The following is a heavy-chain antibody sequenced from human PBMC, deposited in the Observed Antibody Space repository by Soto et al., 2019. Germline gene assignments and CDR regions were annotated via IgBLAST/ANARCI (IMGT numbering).Heavy chain of an antibody. CDR2: IIPIFGTA. D-gene: IGHD6-13*01. J-gene: IGHJ6*02. CDR1: GGTFSSYA. Sequence: ASVKVSCKASGGTFSSYAISWVRQAPGQGLEWMGGIIPIFGTANYAQKFQGRVTITADESTSTAYMELSSLRSEDTAVYYCANKIAAARYYYYGMDVWGQGTTVTVSS. CDR3: ANKIAAARYYYYGMDV. V-gene: IGHV1-69*13.